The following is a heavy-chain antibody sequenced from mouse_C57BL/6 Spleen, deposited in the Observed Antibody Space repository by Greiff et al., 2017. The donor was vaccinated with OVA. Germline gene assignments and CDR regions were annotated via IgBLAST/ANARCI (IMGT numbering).Heavy chain of an antibody. Sequence: EVKLMESGGGLVKPGGSLKLSCAASGFTFSSYTMSWVRQTPEKRLEWVATISGGGGNTYYPDSVKGRFTISRDNAKNTLYLQMSSLRSEDTALYYCARLGITTVGYYFDYWGQGTTLTVSS. J-gene: IGHJ2*01. V-gene: IGHV5-9*01. CDR3: ARLGITTVGYYFDY. CDR2: ISGGGGNT. D-gene: IGHD1-1*01. CDR1: GFTFSSYT.